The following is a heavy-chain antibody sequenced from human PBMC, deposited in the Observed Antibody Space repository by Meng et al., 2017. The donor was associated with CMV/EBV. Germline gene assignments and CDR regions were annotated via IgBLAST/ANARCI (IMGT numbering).Heavy chain of an antibody. CDR3: ARVSEGSSGYYFDY. CDR1: GGDISSSNG. D-gene: IGHD3-22*01. Sequence: SGGDISSSNGGDWVRQPTGKGLEWIGESYHSGSTNYNPSLKSRVTISVDKSKNQFSLKLSSVTAADTAVYYCARVSEGSSGYYFDYWGQGTLVTVSS. J-gene: IGHJ4*02. V-gene: IGHV4-4*02. CDR2: SYHSGST.